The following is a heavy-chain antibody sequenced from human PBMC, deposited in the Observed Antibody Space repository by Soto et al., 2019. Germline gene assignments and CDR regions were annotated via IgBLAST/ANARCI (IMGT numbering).Heavy chain of an antibody. D-gene: IGHD3-9*01. Sequence: PSETLSLTCTFSGGSISSGGYYWSWIRQHPGKGLEWIGYIYYSGSTYYNPSLKSRVTISVDMSKNQFSLKLSSVTAADTAVYYCARQGTYYDILTGYSHVYYFDYWGQGTLVTVSS. CDR3: ARQGTYYDILTGYSHVYYFDY. CDR2: IYYSGST. J-gene: IGHJ4*02. CDR1: GGSISSGGYY. V-gene: IGHV4-31*03.